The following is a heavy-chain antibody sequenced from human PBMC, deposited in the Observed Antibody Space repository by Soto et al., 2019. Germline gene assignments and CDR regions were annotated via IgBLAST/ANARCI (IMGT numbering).Heavy chain of an antibody. Sequence: PGGSLRLSCAASGFTFSDYYMSWIRQAPGKGLEWVSYISSSSSYTNYADSVKGRFTISRDNAKNSLYLQMNSLRAEDTAVYYCAREERTAGALNYWGQGTLVTVSS. D-gene: IGHD3-10*01. CDR3: AREERTAGALNY. CDR1: GFTFSDYY. V-gene: IGHV3-11*06. J-gene: IGHJ4*02. CDR2: ISSSSSYT.